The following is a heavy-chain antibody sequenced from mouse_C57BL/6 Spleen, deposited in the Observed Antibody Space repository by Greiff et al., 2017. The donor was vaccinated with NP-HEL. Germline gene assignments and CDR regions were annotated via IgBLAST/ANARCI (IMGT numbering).Heavy chain of an antibody. CDR1: GFTFSDYG. V-gene: IGHV5-17*01. CDR2: ISSGSSTI. CDR3: AREDLYYFDY. Sequence: EVKLVESGGGLVKPGGSLKLSCAASGFTFSDYGMHWVRQAPEKGLEWVAYISSGSSTIYYADTVKGRFTISRDNAKNTLFLQMTSLRSEDTAMYYCAREDLYYFDYWGQGTTLTVSS. J-gene: IGHJ2*01.